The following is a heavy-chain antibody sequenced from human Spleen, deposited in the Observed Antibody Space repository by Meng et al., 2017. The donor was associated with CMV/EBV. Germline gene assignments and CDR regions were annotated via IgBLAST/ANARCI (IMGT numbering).Heavy chain of an antibody. CDR3: ARDRASFDL. Sequence: GSLRLSCSVSGGSISSSTYYWGWIRQPPGKGLEWIGSIYYSGTTYYNPSLKSRVTISVDTSKNQFSLKLSSVTAADTAVYYCARDRASFDLWGRGTLVTVSS. CDR2: IYYSGTT. CDR1: GGSISSSTYY. D-gene: IGHD3-10*01. J-gene: IGHJ2*01. V-gene: IGHV4-39*07.